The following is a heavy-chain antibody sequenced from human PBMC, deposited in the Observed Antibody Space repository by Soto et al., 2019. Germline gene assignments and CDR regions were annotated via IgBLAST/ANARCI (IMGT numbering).Heavy chain of an antibody. CDR3: ATNPISTDVLRYFDWLLFLV. J-gene: IGHJ4*02. D-gene: IGHD3-9*01. V-gene: IGHV1-24*01. CDR1: GYTLTELS. Sequence: ASVKVSCKVSGYTLTELSMHWVRQAPGKGLEWMGGFDPEDGETIYAQKFQGRVTMTEGTSTDTAYMELSSLRSEDTAVYYCATNPISTDVLRYFDWLLFLVWGQGTLVTVSS. CDR2: FDPEDGET.